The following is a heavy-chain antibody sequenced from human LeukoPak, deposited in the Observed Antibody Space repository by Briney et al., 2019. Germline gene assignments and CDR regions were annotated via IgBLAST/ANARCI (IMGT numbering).Heavy chain of an antibody. Sequence: GGSLRLSCAASGFTFSSYGMHWARQAPGKGLEWVAVIWYDGSNKYYADSVKGRLTISRDNSKNTLYLQMNSLRAEDTAVYYCARSDLYGDDAFDIWGQGTMVTVSS. CDR2: IWYDGSNK. D-gene: IGHD4-17*01. CDR3: ARSDLYGDDAFDI. V-gene: IGHV3-33*01. CDR1: GFTFSSYG. J-gene: IGHJ3*02.